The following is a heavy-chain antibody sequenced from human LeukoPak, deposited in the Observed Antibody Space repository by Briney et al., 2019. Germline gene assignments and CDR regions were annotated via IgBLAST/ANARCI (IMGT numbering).Heavy chain of an antibody. V-gene: IGHV1-2*02. CDR3: ARAKWSRIQLWPTMGYFDY. Sequence: GASVKVSCTASGYTFTGYYMHWVRQAPGQGLEWMGWINPNSGGTNYAQKFQGRVTMTRDTSISTAYMELSRLRSDDTAVYYCARAKWSRIQLWPTMGYFDYWGQGTLVTVSS. CDR2: INPNSGGT. CDR1: GYTFTGYY. J-gene: IGHJ4*02. D-gene: IGHD5-18*01.